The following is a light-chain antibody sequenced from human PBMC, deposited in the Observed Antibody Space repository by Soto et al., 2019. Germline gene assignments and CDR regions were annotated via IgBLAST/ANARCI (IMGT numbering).Light chain of an antibody. CDR1: SSDVGGYNY. CDR3: SSYTSSSTLVV. CDR2: KVS. V-gene: IGLV2-14*01. J-gene: IGLJ2*01. Sequence: QSALTQPASVSGSPGQSITISCTGTSSDVGGYNYVSWYQQHPGKAPKLMIYKVSNRPSGVSNRFSDSKSGNTASLTISGLQAEDEADYYCSSYTSSSTLVVFGGGTKVTVL.